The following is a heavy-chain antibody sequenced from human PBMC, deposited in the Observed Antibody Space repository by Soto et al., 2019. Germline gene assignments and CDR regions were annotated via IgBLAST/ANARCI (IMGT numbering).Heavy chain of an antibody. Sequence: QITLKESGPTLVKPTQTLTLTCTFSGFLLSTSGVGVGWIRQPPGKALEWLALLYWDDDKPYNPSLKSRLTITNDTPKNQVVLTMTNMDPVDTATYYCAHRAVSGVFDYWGQGTLVTVSS. CDR2: LYWDDDK. CDR3: AHRAVSGVFDY. J-gene: IGHJ4*02. CDR1: GFLLSTSGVG. D-gene: IGHD7-27*01. V-gene: IGHV2-5*02.